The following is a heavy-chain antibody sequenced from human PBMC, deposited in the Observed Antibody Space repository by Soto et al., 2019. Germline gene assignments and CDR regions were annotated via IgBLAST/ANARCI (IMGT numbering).Heavy chain of an antibody. D-gene: IGHD6-13*01. Sequence: SVKVSCKASGGTFSSYTISWVRQAPGQGLEWMGRIIPILGIANYAQKFQGRVTITADKSTSTAYMELSSLRSEDTAVYYCARAPAAGTSPFDPWGQGTLVTVSS. CDR2: IIPILGIA. CDR1: GGTFSSYT. CDR3: ARAPAAGTSPFDP. J-gene: IGHJ5*02. V-gene: IGHV1-69*02.